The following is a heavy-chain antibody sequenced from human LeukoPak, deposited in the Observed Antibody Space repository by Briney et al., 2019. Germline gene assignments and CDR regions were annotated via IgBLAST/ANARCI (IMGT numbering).Heavy chain of an antibody. CDR3: AKDRDYYLVGFFDY. D-gene: IGHD3-10*01. CDR1: GFTFSSYA. Sequence: GGSLRLSCAASGFTFSSYAMSWVRQAPGKGLEWVSAISGSGVTTYYADSVKVRFTISRDNSKNTLYLQMNSLRAEDTALYYCAKDRDYYLVGFFDYWGQGTLVTVSS. CDR2: ISGSGVTT. J-gene: IGHJ4*02. V-gene: IGHV3-23*01.